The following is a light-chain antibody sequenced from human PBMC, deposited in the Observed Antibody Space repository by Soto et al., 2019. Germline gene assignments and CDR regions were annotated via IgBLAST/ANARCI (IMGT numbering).Light chain of an antibody. CDR3: QQYNNWPGT. J-gene: IGKJ1*01. Sequence: EIVMTQSPATLSVSPGKRATLSCRASQSVSSNLAWYQQKPGQAPRLLIYGASTRATGIPARFSGSGSGTEFTLTISSLQSEDFAVYSCQQYNNWPGTFGQGTKVEIK. V-gene: IGKV3-15*01. CDR2: GAS. CDR1: QSVSSN.